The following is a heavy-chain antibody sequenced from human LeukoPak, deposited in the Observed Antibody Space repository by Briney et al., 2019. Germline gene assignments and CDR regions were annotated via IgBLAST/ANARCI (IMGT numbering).Heavy chain of an antibody. J-gene: IGHJ5*02. CDR1: GFTFSSYG. CDR2: IWYDGSNK. V-gene: IGHV3-33*01. CDR3: ARDRITMVRGVRGWFDP. D-gene: IGHD3-10*01. Sequence: GGSLRLSCAASGFTFSSYGMHWVRQAPGKGLEWVAVIWYDGSNKYYADSVKGRFTISRDNSKNTLYLQMNSLRAEDTAVYYCARDRITMVRGVRGWFDPWGQGTLVTVSS.